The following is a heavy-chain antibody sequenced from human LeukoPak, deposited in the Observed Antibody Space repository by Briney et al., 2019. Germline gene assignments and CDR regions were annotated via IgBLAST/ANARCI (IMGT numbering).Heavy chain of an antibody. CDR1: GGSFSGYY. D-gene: IGHD1-26*01. CDR2: INHSGST. J-gene: IGHJ4*02. Sequence: SETLSLTCAVYGGSFSGYYWSWIRQPPGKGLEWIGEINHSGSTNYNPSLKSRVTISVDTSKNQLSLKLSSVTAADTAMYYCAASGSYSRNLDYWGQGTLVTVSS. CDR3: AASGSYSRNLDY. V-gene: IGHV4-34*01.